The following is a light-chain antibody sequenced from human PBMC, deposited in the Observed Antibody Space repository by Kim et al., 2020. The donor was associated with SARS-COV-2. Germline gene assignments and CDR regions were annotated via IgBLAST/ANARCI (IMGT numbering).Light chain of an antibody. J-gene: IGKJ1*01. V-gene: IGKV1-27*01. CDR3: QKYNSAPWT. Sequence: DIQMTQSPSSLSVSVGDRVTITCRASQGITNSLAWYQQKPGKVPQVLIYAASVLQSGVPSRFSGSGSGTDFTLTINSLQPEDVATYYCQKYNSAPWTFGQGTKVDIK. CDR1: QGITNS. CDR2: AAS.